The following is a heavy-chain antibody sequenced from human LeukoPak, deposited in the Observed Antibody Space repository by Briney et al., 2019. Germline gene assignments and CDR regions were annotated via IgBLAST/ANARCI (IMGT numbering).Heavy chain of an antibody. CDR3: ASGRYYDSSGYYYLDY. D-gene: IGHD3-22*01. CDR2: IKQDGTEK. Sequence: GGSLRLSCAASGFSFTTYWMSWVRQAPGKGLEWVANIKQDGTEKYYVDSVKGRFTISRENAENSLYLQMNSLRAEDTALYYCASGRYYDSSGYYYLDYWGQGTLVTVSS. J-gene: IGHJ4*02. CDR1: GFSFTTYW. V-gene: IGHV3-7*03.